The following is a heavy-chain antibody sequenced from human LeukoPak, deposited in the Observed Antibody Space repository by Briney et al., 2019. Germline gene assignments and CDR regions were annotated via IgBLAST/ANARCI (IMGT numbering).Heavy chain of an antibody. D-gene: IGHD4-17*01. CDR1: GGSISSSSYY. Sequence: SETLSLTCTVSGGSISSSSYYWGWIRQPPGKGLEWIGSIYYSGSTYYNPSLKSRVAISVDTSKNQFSLKLSSVTAADTAVYYCAREGGVTTSYWGQGTLVTVSS. CDR2: IYYSGST. J-gene: IGHJ4*02. V-gene: IGHV4-39*07. CDR3: AREGGVTTSY.